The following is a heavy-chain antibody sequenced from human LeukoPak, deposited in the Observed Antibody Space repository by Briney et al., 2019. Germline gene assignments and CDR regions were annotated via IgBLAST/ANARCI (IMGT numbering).Heavy chain of an antibody. J-gene: IGHJ4*02. CDR1: GFTVSSNY. CDR2: LYSGGST. Sequence: GGSLRLSCVVSGFTVSSNYMSWVRQAPGRGLQWVSVLYSGGSTYYADSVKGRFTISRDNSKNTLYPQMNSLRAEDTAVYYCARDLTGDAYFDYWGQGTLVTVSS. V-gene: IGHV3-66*01. D-gene: IGHD7-27*01. CDR3: ARDLTGDAYFDY.